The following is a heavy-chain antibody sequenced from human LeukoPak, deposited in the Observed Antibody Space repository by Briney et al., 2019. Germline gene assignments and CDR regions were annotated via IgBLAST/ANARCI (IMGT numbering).Heavy chain of an antibody. J-gene: IGHJ3*02. CDR2: INHSGST. V-gene: IGHV4-34*01. CDR3: ARGHIAAAGTNAFDI. D-gene: IGHD6-13*01. CDR1: GGSISSYY. Sequence: SETLSLTCTVSGGSISSYYWSWIRQPPGKGLEWIGEINHSGSTNYNPSLKSRVTISVDTSKNQFSLKLSSVTAADTAVYYCARGHIAAAGTNAFDIWGQGTMVTVSS.